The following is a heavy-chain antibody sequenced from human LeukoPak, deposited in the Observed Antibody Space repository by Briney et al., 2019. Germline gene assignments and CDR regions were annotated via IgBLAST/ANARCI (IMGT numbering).Heavy chain of an antibody. J-gene: IGHJ4*02. CDR3: ARDLAPYDILTGPQVTSDY. Sequence: ASVKVSCKASGYTFTSYYMHWVRQAPGQGLEGMGLINPSGGSTRYAQKFQGRVTMTRDMSTSTVYMELSSLRSGDTAVYYCARDLAPYDILTGPQVTSDYWGQGTLVTVSS. CDR2: INPSGGST. D-gene: IGHD3-9*01. CDR1: GYTFTSYY. V-gene: IGHV1-46*01.